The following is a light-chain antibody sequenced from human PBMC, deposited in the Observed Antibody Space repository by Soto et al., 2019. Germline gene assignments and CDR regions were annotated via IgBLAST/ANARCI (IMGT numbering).Light chain of an antibody. Sequence: EIVLTQSPGTLSLSPEERATLSCRPSQSVSSSFLAWYQQKPGQAPRLLIYGASSRATGIPDRFSGSGSGTDFTLTISRLEPEDVAVYYCQHYGSSPLTFGGGTKVEIK. CDR3: QHYGSSPLT. CDR1: QSVSSSF. V-gene: IGKV3-20*01. CDR2: GAS. J-gene: IGKJ4*01.